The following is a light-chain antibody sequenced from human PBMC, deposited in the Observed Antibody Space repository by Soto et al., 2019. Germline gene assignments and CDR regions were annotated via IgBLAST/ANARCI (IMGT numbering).Light chain of an antibody. CDR3: QQYDNLPLT. Sequence: DIQMTQSPSTLSASIGDTVTVACQASQDISRYLNWYQHKPGKAPKLLIYDASNLETRVPSRFSGSGSGTDFTFTISSLQPEDFATYYCQQYDNLPLTFGGGTKVDIK. CDR2: DAS. V-gene: IGKV1-33*01. CDR1: QDISRY. J-gene: IGKJ4*01.